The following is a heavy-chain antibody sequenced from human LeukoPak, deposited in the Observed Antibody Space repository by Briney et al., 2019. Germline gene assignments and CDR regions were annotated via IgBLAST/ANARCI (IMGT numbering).Heavy chain of an antibody. CDR2: IYTSGST. CDR1: GGSISSYY. J-gene: IGHJ6*02. D-gene: IGHD3-16*02. Sequence: PSETLSLTCTLSGGSISSYYWSWLRQPAGKGLEWIGRIYTSGSTNYNPSLKSRVTMSVDTSKTQFSLKLSSVTAADTAVYYCARDYDYVWGSYPQPYGMDVWGQGTTVTIPS. CDR3: ARDYDYVWGSYPQPYGMDV. V-gene: IGHV4-4*07.